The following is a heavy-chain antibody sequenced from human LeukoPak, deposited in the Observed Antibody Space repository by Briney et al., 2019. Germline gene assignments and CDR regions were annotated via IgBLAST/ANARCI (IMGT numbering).Heavy chain of an antibody. Sequence: ASVKVSCKASGYTFTGYYMHWVRQAPGQGLEWMGWINPHSGGTNYAQKFQGRVTMTRDTSISTAYMELSRLRSDDTAVYYCAREMGQLERLFYYYYMDVWGKGTTVTISS. V-gene: IGHV1-2*02. CDR1: GYTFTGYY. J-gene: IGHJ6*03. CDR3: AREMGQLERLFYYYYMDV. CDR2: INPHSGGT. D-gene: IGHD1-1*01.